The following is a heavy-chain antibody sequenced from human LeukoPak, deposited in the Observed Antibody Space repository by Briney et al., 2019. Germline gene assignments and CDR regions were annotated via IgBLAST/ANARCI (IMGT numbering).Heavy chain of an antibody. Sequence: ASVKVSCKASGYTFTDYYMHWVRQAPGQGLEWMGWISAYNGNTNYAQKLQGRVTMTTDTSTSTAYMELRSLRSDDTAVYYCARSRYSSSWSPFDYWGQGTLVTVSS. J-gene: IGHJ4*02. CDR3: ARSRYSSSWSPFDY. D-gene: IGHD6-13*01. V-gene: IGHV1-18*04. CDR1: GYTFTDYY. CDR2: ISAYNGNT.